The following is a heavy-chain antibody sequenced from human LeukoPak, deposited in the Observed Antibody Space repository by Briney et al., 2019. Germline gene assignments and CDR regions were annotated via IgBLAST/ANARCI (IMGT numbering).Heavy chain of an antibody. V-gene: IGHV1-8*02. J-gene: IGHJ4*02. Sequence: ASVKVSCKASGYTFTTYDINWVRQATGQGLEWMGWMNPGSGDTAYAQKFQGRVTMTRDTSMSTAYMELNSLGSEDTAIYYCARGLGDYNTDWFPVSGYWGQGTPVTVSS. D-gene: IGHD3-9*01. CDR2: MNPGSGDT. CDR1: GYTFTTYD. CDR3: ARGLGDYNTDWFPVSGY.